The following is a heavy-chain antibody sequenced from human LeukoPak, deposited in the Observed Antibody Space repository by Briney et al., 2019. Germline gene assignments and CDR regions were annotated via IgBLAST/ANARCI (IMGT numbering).Heavy chain of an antibody. CDR2: IAYDGSNK. V-gene: IGHV3-30*04. CDR3: SRDLASQQLVRNGLGYYCMDV. Sequence: GGSLRLSRAASGFTLSSYGMRWVRQAPGEGLESVAVIAYDGSNKYYAESVKSGITISRKNSKNTLYLQINSMRAEDTAVYYCSRDLASQQLVRNGLGYYCMDVWGQGTTVTVSS. CDR1: GFTLSSYG. D-gene: IGHD6-13*01. J-gene: IGHJ6*02.